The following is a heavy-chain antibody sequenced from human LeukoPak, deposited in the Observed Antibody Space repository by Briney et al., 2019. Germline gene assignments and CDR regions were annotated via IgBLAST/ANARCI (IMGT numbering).Heavy chain of an antibody. CDR3: AKDRGTPPRLIVVVPAAMRI. Sequence: PGGSLRLSCAASGFTFSSYAMSWVRQAPGKGLEWVSAISGSGGSTYYADSAKGRFTISRDNSKNTLYLQMNSLRAEDTAVYYCAKDRGTPPRLIVVVPAAMRIWGQGTLVTVSS. J-gene: IGHJ4*02. D-gene: IGHD2-2*01. CDR1: GFTFSSYA. V-gene: IGHV3-23*01. CDR2: ISGSGGST.